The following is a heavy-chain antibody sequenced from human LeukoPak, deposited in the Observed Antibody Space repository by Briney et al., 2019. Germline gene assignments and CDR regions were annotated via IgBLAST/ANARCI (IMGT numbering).Heavy chain of an antibody. CDR3: ARDNSAAGIDY. D-gene: IGHD6-13*01. CDR2: IYTSGST. CDR1: GASVTDYY. V-gene: IGHV4-4*07. Sequence: SETLSLTCTVSGASVTDYYWSWIRQPAGKGLEWIGRIYTSGSTNYNPSLKSRVTMSVDTSKNQFSLKLSSVTAADTAVYYCARDNSAAGIDYWGQGTLVTVSS. J-gene: IGHJ4*02.